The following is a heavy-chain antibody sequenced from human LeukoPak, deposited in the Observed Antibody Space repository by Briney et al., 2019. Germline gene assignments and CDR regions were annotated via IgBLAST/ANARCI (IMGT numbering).Heavy chain of an antibody. CDR1: GFTFSSYW. CDR3: AKSMYLAGSWTPEGLFDY. CDR2: IKQEGSEK. J-gene: IGHJ4*02. V-gene: IGHV3-7*03. Sequence: PGGSLRLSCAASGFTFSSYWMSWVRQAPGKGLEWVANIKQEGSEKYYVDSVKGRFTISRDNTKTSLYLQMNSLRAEDTAVYYCAKSMYLAGSWTPEGLFDYWGQGTLVTVSS. D-gene: IGHD1-26*01.